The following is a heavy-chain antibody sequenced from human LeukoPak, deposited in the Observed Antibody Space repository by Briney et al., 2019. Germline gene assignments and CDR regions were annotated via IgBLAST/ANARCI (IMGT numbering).Heavy chain of an antibody. D-gene: IGHD1-26*01. V-gene: IGHV4-59*08. J-gene: IGHJ5*02. CDR3: ARRRLVGATSWFDP. CDR2: LSKSGNT. CDR1: GGSISSYY. Sequence: PSETLSLTCTVSGGSISSYYWSWIRLPPGKGLEWIGYLSKSGNTNYSPSLKSRVTISVDTSKNQFSLKLSSVTAADTAVYYCARRRLVGATSWFDPWGQGTLVTVSS.